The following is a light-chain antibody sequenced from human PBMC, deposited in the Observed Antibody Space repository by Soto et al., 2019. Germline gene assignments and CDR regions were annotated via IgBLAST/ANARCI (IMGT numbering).Light chain of an antibody. CDR1: SSDVGGFNY. V-gene: IGLV2-14*01. Sequence: QSALTQPASVSGSPGQSITISCTGTSSDVGGFNYVSWYQRNPGKAPKLMIYDVSNRPSGVSNRFSGSKSGNTASLTISGLQADDEADYYCSSYTRSSTLVVFGGGTKLTVL. J-gene: IGLJ2*01. CDR2: DVS. CDR3: SSYTRSSTLVV.